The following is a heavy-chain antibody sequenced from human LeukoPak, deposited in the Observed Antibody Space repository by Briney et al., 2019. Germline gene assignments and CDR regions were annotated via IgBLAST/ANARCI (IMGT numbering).Heavy chain of an antibody. CDR3: ARDNVSSGYYCNFDY. CDR2: IYYSGST. D-gene: IGHD3-22*01. V-gene: IGHV4-39*07. J-gene: IGHJ4*02. CDR1: GGSLSSSSYY. Sequence: SETLSLTCTVSGGSLSSSSYYWGWIRQPPGKGLEWIGSIYYSGSTYYNPSLKSRVTISVDTSKNQFSLKLSSVTAADTALYYCARDNVSSGYYCNFDYWGQGTLVTVSS.